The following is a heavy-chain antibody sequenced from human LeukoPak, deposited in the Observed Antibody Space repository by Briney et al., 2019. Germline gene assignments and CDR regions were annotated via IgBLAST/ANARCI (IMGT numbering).Heavy chain of an antibody. CDR3: ARTPSSAGYFDY. CDR2: IYSGGST. D-gene: IGHD6-6*01. V-gene: IGHV3-53*01. Sequence: GGSLRPSCAASGFTVSSNYMSWVRQAPGKGLEWVSVIYSGGSTYYADSVKGRFTISRDNSKNTLYLQMNSLRAEDTAVYYCARTPSSAGYFDYWGQGTLVTVSS. CDR1: GFTVSSNY. J-gene: IGHJ4*02.